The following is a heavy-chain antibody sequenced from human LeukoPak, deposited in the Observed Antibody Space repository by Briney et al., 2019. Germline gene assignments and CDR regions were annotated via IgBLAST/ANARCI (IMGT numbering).Heavy chain of an antibody. CDR2: GDYSGGT. Sequence: SETLSLTCTVSGDSFSSVTDYWAWIRQPPGKGLEWIASGDYSGGTYYNPSLKSRVTISVDTSKNQFSLKLSSVTAADTAVYYCARLSGNWHYYYYMDVWGKGTTVTVSS. CDR1: GDSFSSVTDY. D-gene: IGHD1-1*01. J-gene: IGHJ6*03. V-gene: IGHV4-39*01. CDR3: ARLSGNWHYYYYMDV.